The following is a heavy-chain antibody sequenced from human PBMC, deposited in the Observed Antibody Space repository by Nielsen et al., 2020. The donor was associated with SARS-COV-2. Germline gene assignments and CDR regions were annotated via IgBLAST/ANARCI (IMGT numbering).Heavy chain of an antibody. CDR3: ANRYCSSTSCYGGVDN. CDR1: GFTFSSYA. D-gene: IGHD2-2*01. V-gene: IGHV3-23*01. J-gene: IGHJ4*02. CDR2: ISGSGGST. Sequence: GGSLRLSCAASGFTFSSYAMSWVRQAPGKGLEWVSGISGSGGSTYYADSVKGRFTISRDNFKNTLYLQMSSLRAEDTAVYYCANRYCSSTSCYGGVDNWGQGTLVTVSS.